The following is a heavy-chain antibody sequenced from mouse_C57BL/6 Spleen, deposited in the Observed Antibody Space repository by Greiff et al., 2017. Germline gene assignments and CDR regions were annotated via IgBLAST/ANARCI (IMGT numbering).Heavy chain of an antibody. Sequence: QVQLQQSGPELVKPGASVKISCKASGYAFSSSWMNWVKQRPGKGLEWIGRIYPGDGDTNYNGKFKGKATLTADKYSSTAYMQLSSLTSEDSAVYFCAKEEYYGSSFVWGTGTTVTVSS. V-gene: IGHV1-82*01. D-gene: IGHD1-1*01. J-gene: IGHJ1*03. CDR3: AKEEYYGSSFV. CDR2: IYPGDGDT. CDR1: GYAFSSSW.